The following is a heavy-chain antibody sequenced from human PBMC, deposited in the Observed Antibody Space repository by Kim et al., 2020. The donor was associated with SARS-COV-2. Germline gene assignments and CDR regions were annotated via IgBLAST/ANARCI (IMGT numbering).Heavy chain of an antibody. CDR3: ARDVRGDY. V-gene: IGHV1-46*01. D-gene: IGHD3-16*01. CDR2: GGST. Sequence: GGSTSNAQKFQGRVTMTRDTSTSTVYMELSSLRSEDTAVYYCARDVRGDYWGQGTLVTVSS. J-gene: IGHJ4*02.